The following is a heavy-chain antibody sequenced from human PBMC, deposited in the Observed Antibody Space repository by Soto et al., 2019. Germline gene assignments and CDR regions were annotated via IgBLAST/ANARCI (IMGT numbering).Heavy chain of an antibody. Sequence: ASVKVSCKVSGYSLSKLSMRWVRRAPGKGLEWMGGSDPEGGETVDSQTFQGRVTLTEDTSTDTANIELSSLTSEDTAVYYCAREDRYSGYDYFDYWGQGALVTVSS. CDR2: SDPEGGET. J-gene: IGHJ4*02. D-gene: IGHD5-12*01. V-gene: IGHV1-24*01. CDR1: GYSLSKLS. CDR3: AREDRYSGYDYFDY.